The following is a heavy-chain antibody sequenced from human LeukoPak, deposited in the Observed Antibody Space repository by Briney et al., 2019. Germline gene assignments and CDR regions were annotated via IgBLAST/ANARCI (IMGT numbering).Heavy chain of an antibody. CDR1: HFNLSSYS. V-gene: IGHV3-21*01. CDR2: ISNSSSYI. D-gene: IGHD3-10*01. CDR3: ARDRGPRTGFMVREAYDY. J-gene: IGHJ4*02. Sequence: GGPLRLSCEPSHFNLSSYSMNWVRQAPGQRQECVSSISNSSSYIYYADSVKGRFTISRDNAKNSLYLQMSSLRAEDTAVYYCARDRGPRTGFMVREAYDYWGQGTLVTVSS.